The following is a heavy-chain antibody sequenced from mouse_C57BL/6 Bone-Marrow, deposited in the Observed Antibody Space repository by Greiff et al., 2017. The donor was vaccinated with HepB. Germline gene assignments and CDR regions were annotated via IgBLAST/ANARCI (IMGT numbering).Heavy chain of an antibody. CDR2: ISYSGST. CDR3: ARGGTGYWYFDV. J-gene: IGHJ1*03. Sequence: EVQGVESGPGMVKPSQSLSLTCTVTGYSITSGYDWHWIRHFPGNELEWMGYISYSGSTNYNPSLKSRISITHDTSKNHFFLKLNSVTTEDTATYYCARGGTGYWYFDVWGTGTTVTVSS. D-gene: IGHD3-3*01. V-gene: IGHV3-1*01. CDR1: GYSITSGYD.